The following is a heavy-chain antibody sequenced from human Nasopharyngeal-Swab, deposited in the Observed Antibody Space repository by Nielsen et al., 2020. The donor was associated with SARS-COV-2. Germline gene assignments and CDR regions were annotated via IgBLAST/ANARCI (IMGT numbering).Heavy chain of an antibody. CDR2: INPNSGGT. Sequence: ASVKVSCKASGYTFTGYYMHWVRQAPGQGLEWMGRINPNSGGTNYAQEFQGRVTMTRDTSISTAYMELSRLRSDDTAVYYCARGPYDFWSDLTGPDYWGQGTLVTVSS. V-gene: IGHV1-2*06. CDR1: GYTFTGYY. D-gene: IGHD3-3*01. CDR3: ARGPYDFWSDLTGPDY. J-gene: IGHJ4*02.